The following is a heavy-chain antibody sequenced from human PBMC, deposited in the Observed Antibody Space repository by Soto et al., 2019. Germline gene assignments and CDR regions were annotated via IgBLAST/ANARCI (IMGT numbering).Heavy chain of an antibody. CDR2: LSSSGGSS. Sequence: GGSLRLSCAASGFTVSSNYMSWVRQAPGKGLEWVSSLSSSGGSSYYEDSVKGRFTISRDTSTNTLYLHIYVLRADDTAVYYCASRSSGWYFDYWGQGTLVTVSS. D-gene: IGHD6-19*01. V-gene: IGHV3-23*01. CDR1: GFTVSSNY. J-gene: IGHJ4*02. CDR3: ASRSSGWYFDY.